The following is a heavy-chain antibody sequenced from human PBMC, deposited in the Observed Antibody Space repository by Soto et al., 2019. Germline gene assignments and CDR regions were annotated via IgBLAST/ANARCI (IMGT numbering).Heavy chain of an antibody. J-gene: IGHJ4*02. CDR2: INHSGST. CDR1: GGSFSGYY. D-gene: IGHD6-13*01. Sequence: SETLSLTCAVYGGSFSGYYWSWIRQPPGKGLEWIGEINHSGSTNYNPSLKSRVTISVDTSKNQFSLKLSSVTAADTAVYYCATIFDYSSSWYLVDYWGQGTRVTVSS. CDR3: ATIFDYSSSWYLVDY. V-gene: IGHV4-34*01.